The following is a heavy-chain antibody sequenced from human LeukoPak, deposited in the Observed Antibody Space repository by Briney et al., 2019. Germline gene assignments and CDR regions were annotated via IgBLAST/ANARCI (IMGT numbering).Heavy chain of an antibody. J-gene: IGHJ6*02. D-gene: IGHD2-2*02. CDR2: ISSSGGST. CDR1: GFTFSSYA. CDR3: AKAGYCSSTSCYRNHGMDV. Sequence: PGGSLRLSCAASGFTFSSYAMSWVRQAPGKGLEWVSAISSSGGSTYYADSVKGRFTISRDNSKNTLYLQMSSLRAEDTAVYYCAKAGYCSSTSCYRNHGMDVWGQGTTVTVFS. V-gene: IGHV3-23*01.